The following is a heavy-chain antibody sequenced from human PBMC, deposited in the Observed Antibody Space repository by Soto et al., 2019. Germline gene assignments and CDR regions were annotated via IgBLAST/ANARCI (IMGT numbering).Heavy chain of an antibody. CDR2: ISTYDGNT. CDR3: ARDEEDANLMIVVLPGDY. V-gene: IGHV1-18*01. D-gene: IGHD2-21*01. CDR1: GYRFSRYG. Sequence: QVQLVQSGGEVKKPGASVKVSCKASGYRFSRYGINWVRQAPGQGLEWMGWISTYDGNTQYAPKFQGRVTMTTDTSTTTAYLELRSLTSDDTAVYYCARDEEDANLMIVVLPGDYWGQGTLVSVSS. J-gene: IGHJ4*02.